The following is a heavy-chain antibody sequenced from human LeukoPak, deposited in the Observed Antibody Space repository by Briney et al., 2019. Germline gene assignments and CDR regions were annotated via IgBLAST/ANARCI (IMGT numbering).Heavy chain of an antibody. CDR1: GFTFSSYA. V-gene: IGHV3-23*01. CDR2: ISGSSGGT. D-gene: IGHD3-22*01. J-gene: IGHJ3*01. Sequence: GGSLRLSCAASGFTFSSYAMSWVRQVPGKGLEWVSAISGSSGGTFYTDSVKGRFTISRDNSKNTLLLQMNSLRAADTAIYYCAKGYDHYDDGGYYSRPDAFDLWGQGTMVTVSS. CDR3: AKGYDHYDDGGYYSRPDAFDL.